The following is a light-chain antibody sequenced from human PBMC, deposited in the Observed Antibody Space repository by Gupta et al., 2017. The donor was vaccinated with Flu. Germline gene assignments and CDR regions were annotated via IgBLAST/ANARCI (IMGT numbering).Light chain of an antibody. CDR3: QQDDMALIT. Sequence: VLTQSPGTLSLSPGERATLSCRASQSFSSTYLAWYQQKPGQTPRLLIYGGSSRATGIPDFTLTISRLEPEDFAVYYCQQDDMALITCGGGTKVEIK. V-gene: IGKV3-20*01. CDR2: GGS. CDR1: QSFSSTY. J-gene: IGKJ4*01.